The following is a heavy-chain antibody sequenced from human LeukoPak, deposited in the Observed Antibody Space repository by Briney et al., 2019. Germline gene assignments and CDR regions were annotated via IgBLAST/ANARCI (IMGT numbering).Heavy chain of an antibody. V-gene: IGHV4-38-2*02. CDR2: IYHSGST. D-gene: IGHD6-13*01. Sequence: SETLSLTCKVSGYSIRSGYYWGWIRQPPGKGLEWIGSIYHSGSTYYDPSLKSRVTISVDTSKNQFSLTLSSVTAADMAVYYCARTYSLAAGLDPWGQGTLVTVSS. CDR1: GYSIRSGYY. CDR3: ARTYSLAAGLDP. J-gene: IGHJ5*02.